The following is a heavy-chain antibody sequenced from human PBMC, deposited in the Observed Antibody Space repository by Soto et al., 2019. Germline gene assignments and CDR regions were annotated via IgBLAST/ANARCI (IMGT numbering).Heavy chain of an antibody. J-gene: IGHJ4*02. CDR3: ARGRSGFYYFYY. CDR1: GITFSSYA. CDR2: LSSNGGST. D-gene: IGHD3-10*01. Sequence: EVQLVESGGGLVQPGGSLRLSCAASGITFSSYAMHWVRQAPGKGLEYVSGLSSNGGSTYYANSVKGRFTISRDNSKNTLSLQMGSLRAEDMAVYYCARGRSGFYYFYYWGQGSLVTVSS. V-gene: IGHV3-64*01.